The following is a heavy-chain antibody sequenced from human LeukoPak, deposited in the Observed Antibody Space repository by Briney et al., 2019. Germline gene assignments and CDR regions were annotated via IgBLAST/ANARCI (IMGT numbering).Heavy chain of an antibody. CDR3: ARQRGRLGAVDY. CDR2: IYPGDSDT. Sequence: GESLKISCQGSGYNFDNYWINWVRQMPGKGLEWMGVIYPGDSDTRYSPSFQGQVSISVDKSISTAYLQWSSLKASDTAMYYCARQRGRLGAVDYWGQGTLVTVSS. J-gene: IGHJ4*02. D-gene: IGHD1-26*01. CDR1: GYNFDNYW. V-gene: IGHV5-51*01.